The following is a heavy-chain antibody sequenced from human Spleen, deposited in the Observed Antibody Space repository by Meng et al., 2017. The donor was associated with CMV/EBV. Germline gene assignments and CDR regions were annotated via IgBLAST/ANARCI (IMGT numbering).Heavy chain of an antibody. CDR3: ARDSVTIFGYYGMDV. CDR1: GGSISSYY. D-gene: IGHD3-3*01. J-gene: IGHJ6*02. CDR2: IYYSGST. V-gene: IGHV4-59*12. Sequence: SETLSLTCTVSGGSISSYYWSWIRQPPGKGLEWIGYIYYSGSTNYNPSLKSRVAISVDTSKNQFSLKLSSVTAADTAVYYCARDSVTIFGYYGMDVWGQGTTVTVSS.